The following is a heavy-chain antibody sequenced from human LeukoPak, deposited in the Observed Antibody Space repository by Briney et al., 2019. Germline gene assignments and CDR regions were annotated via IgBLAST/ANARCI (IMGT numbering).Heavy chain of an antibody. CDR2: SYYSGST. J-gene: IGHJ5*02. Sequence: SETLSLTCTVSGGSISGSSYYWGWIRQPPGKDLEWIGSSYYSGSTYHNPSLKSRVTISVDTSKNQFSLKLSSVTAADTAVYYCARHLDGYNGFDPWGQGTLVTVSS. D-gene: IGHD5-24*01. CDR3: ARHLDGYNGFDP. V-gene: IGHV4-39*01. CDR1: GGSISGSSYY.